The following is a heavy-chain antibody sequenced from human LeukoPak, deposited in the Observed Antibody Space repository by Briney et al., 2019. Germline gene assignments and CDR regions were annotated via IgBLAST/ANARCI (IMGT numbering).Heavy chain of an antibody. D-gene: IGHD2-2*02. V-gene: IGHV4-39*07. CDR2: IHYSGST. CDR3: ARAQYCSSTSCYKYFQH. J-gene: IGHJ1*01. Sequence: SETLSLTCTVSGGSISSSNYYWGWIRQPPGKGLEWIGSIHYSGSTYYSPSLKSRVTISVDTSKNQFSLKLSSVTAADTAVYYCARAQYCSSTSCYKYFQHWGQGTLVTVSS. CDR1: GGSISSSNYY.